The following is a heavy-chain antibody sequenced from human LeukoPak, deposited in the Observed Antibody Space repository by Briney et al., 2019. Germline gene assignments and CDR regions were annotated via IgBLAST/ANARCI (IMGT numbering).Heavy chain of an antibody. CDR3: ARERWLQLHFDY. D-gene: IGHD5-24*01. CDR1: GFTFSSYG. J-gene: IGHJ4*02. CDR2: IWYDGSNK. V-gene: IGHV3-33*01. Sequence: GGSLRLSCAASGFTFSSYGMHWVRQAPGKGLEWVAVIWYDGSNKYYADSVKGRFTISRDNSKNSLYLQMNSLRAEDTVVYYCARERWLQLHFDYWGQGTLVTVSS.